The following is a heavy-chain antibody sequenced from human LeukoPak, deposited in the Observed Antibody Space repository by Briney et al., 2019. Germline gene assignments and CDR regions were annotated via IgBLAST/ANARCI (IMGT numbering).Heavy chain of an antibody. D-gene: IGHD3-22*01. Sequence: ASVKVSCKASGYTFTGYDINWVRQATGQGLEWMGWMNPNSGNTGYAQKFQGRVTMTRNTSISTAYMELSSLRSEDTAVYYCARRGHKRGVISISYWGQGTLVTVSS. J-gene: IGHJ4*02. CDR2: MNPNSGNT. CDR3: ARRGHKRGVISISY. CDR1: GYTFTGYD. V-gene: IGHV1-8*01.